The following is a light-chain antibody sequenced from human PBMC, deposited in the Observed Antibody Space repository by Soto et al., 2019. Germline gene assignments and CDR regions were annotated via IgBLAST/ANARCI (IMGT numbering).Light chain of an antibody. CDR1: QNVNNN. V-gene: IGKV3-11*01. CDR2: GVS. Sequence: VLTQSPRTLSLSPGERATLSCRASQNVNNNFVAWYQQKPGQAPSLLIYGVSTRATGIPARFSGSGSGTDFTLTISSLEPEDFAVYYCQQRSNWPPGFGGGTKVEIK. CDR3: QQRSNWPPG. J-gene: IGKJ4*01.